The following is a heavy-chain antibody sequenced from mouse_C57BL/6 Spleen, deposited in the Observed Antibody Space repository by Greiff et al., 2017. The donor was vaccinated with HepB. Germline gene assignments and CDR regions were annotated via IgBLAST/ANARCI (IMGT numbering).Heavy chain of an antibody. D-gene: IGHD3-2*02. Sequence: EVKLVESGGDLVKPGGSLKLSCAASGFTFSSYGMSWVRQTPDKRLEWVATISSGGSYTYYPDSVKGRFTISRDNAKNTLYLQMSSLKSEDTAMYYCARHLDSSGYGYYAMDYWGQGTSVTVSS. CDR2: ISSGGSYT. CDR1: GFTFSSYG. CDR3: ARHLDSSGYGYYAMDY. J-gene: IGHJ4*01. V-gene: IGHV5-6*01.